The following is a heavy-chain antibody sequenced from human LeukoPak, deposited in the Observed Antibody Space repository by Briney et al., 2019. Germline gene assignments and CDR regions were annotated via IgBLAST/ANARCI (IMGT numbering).Heavy chain of an antibody. V-gene: IGHV1-3*01. CDR3: ARAPITMVRGAYEGRSYGMDV. Sequence: ASVKVSCKASGYTFTSYAMHWVRQAPGQRLEWMGWINAGNGNTKYSQKFQGRVTITRDTSASTAYMELSGLRSEDTAVYYCARAPITMVRGAYEGRSYGMDVWGKGTTVTVSS. CDR2: INAGNGNT. D-gene: IGHD3-10*01. CDR1: GYTFTSYA. J-gene: IGHJ6*04.